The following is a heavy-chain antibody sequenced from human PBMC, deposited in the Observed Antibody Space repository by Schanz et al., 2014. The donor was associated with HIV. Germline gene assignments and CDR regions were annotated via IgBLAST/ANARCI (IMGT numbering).Heavy chain of an antibody. D-gene: IGHD3-22*01. CDR2: ISESGGRT. V-gene: IGHV3-23*01. CDR3: AKPEYDSRGNSQSHFDY. J-gene: IGHJ4*01. CDR1: GFNFNNYA. Sequence: EVQLLESGGGLEQPGGSLRLSCAASGFNFNNYAMTWVRQAPGKGLEWVSSISESGGRTYYADSVNGRFTISRDNSKNTLYLQMTTLRIDDTAVYYCAKPEYDSRGNSQSHFDYWGHGTLVTVSP.